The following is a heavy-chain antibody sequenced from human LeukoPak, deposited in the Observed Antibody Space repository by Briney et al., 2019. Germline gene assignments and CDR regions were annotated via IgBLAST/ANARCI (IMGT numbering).Heavy chain of an antibody. CDR2: ISAYNGNT. V-gene: IGHV1-18*01. J-gene: IGHJ4*02. CDR3: ARVSTLAWGYSGDEDY. CDR1: GYTFTSYG. Sequence: GASVKVSCKASGYTFTSYGISWVRQAPGQGLEWMGWISAYNGNTNYAQKLQGRVTMTPDTSTSTAYMELSSLRSEDTAVYYCARVSTLAWGYSGDEDYWGQGTLVTVSS. D-gene: IGHD5-12*01.